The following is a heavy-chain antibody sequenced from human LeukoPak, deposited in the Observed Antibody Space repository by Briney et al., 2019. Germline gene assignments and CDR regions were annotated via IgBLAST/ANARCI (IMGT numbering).Heavy chain of an antibody. J-gene: IGHJ4*02. Sequence: ASVKVSCKASGYTFTSYDINWVRQATGQGLEWMGWMNTNSDNTGYAQKFQGRVTMTRNTSISTAYMELSSLRSEDTAIYYCARQGYCSGGNCPIGYWGQGTLVTVSS. V-gene: IGHV1-8*01. CDR1: GYTFTSYD. CDR3: ARQGYCSGGNCPIGY. D-gene: IGHD2-15*01. CDR2: MNTNSDNT.